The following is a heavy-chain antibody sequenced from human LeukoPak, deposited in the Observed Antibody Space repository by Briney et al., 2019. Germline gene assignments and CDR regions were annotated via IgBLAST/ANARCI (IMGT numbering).Heavy chain of an antibody. CDR2: INQDGNKE. J-gene: IGHJ4*02. CDR1: GYSFRKYW. CDR3: VRDGGVSGYDLLDY. Sequence: GGSLRLSCAASGYSFRKYWMTWVRDAPGKGLEWVAHINQDGNKEYYMASVKARFTISRDNAKNSLSLQMNSLRAEDTAVYYCVRDGGVSGYDLLDYWGQGTLVTVSS. V-gene: IGHV3-7*01. D-gene: IGHD5-12*01.